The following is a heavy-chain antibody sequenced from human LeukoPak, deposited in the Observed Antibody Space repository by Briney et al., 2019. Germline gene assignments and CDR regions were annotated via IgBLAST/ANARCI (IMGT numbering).Heavy chain of an antibody. J-gene: IGHJ4*02. V-gene: IGHV1-18*01. CDR3: AVGVSTPSPYYFDY. CDR1: GYTFTSYG. Sequence: ASVKVSCKASGYTFTSYGISWVRQAPGQGLEWMGWISAYNGNTNYAQKLQGRVTMTTDTSTSTAYMELRSLRSDDTAVYYCAVGVSTPSPYYFDYWGQGTLVTVSS. CDR2: ISAYNGNT. D-gene: IGHD2-15*01.